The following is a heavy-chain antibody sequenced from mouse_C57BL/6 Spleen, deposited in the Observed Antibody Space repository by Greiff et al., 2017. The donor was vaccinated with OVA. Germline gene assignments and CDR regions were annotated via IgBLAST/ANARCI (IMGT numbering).Heavy chain of an antibody. J-gene: IGHJ1*03. CDR2: IYPGGGYT. Sequence: VKLMESGAELVRPGTSVKMSCKASGYTFTNYWIGWAKQRPGHGLEWIGDIYPGGGYTNYNEKFKGKATLTADKSSSTAYMQFSSLTSEDSAIYYCARSFTTAYPHWYFDVWGTGTTVTVSS. D-gene: IGHD1-2*01. V-gene: IGHV1-63*01. CDR3: ARSFTTAYPHWYFDV. CDR1: GYTFTNYW.